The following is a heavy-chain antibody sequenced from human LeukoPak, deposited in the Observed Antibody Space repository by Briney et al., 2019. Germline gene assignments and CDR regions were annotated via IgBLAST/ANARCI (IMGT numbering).Heavy chain of an antibody. V-gene: IGHV3-30*18. Sequence: GGSLRLSCAASGFTFSSYGMHWVRQAPGKGLEWVAVISYDGSNKYYADYVKGRFTISRDNSKNTLYLQMNSLRAEDTAVYYCAKGYYNYMDVWGKGTTVTVSS. CDR1: GFTFSSYG. J-gene: IGHJ6*03. CDR2: ISYDGSNK. CDR3: AKGYYNYMDV.